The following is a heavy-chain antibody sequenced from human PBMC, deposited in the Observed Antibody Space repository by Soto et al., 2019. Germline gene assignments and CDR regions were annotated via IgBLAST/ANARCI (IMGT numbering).Heavy chain of an antibody. CDR3: ARASSGYFDAFDI. D-gene: IGHD3-22*01. J-gene: IGHJ3*02. CDR2: IYYSGST. Sequence: SETLSLTCTVSGGSISSSSYFWGWIRQPPGKGLEWIGYIYYSGSTYYNPSLKSRVTISVDTSKNQFSLKLSSVTAADTAVYYCARASSGYFDAFDIWGQGTMVTVSS. CDR1: GGSISSSSYF. V-gene: IGHV4-31*03.